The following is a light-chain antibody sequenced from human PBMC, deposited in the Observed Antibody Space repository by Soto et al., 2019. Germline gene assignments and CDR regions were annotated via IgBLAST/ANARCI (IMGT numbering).Light chain of an antibody. J-gene: IGKJ1*01. CDR1: QSVSSSY. Sequence: EIVLTQSPGTLSLSPGERATLSCRASQSVSSSYLAWYQQKPGQAPRLLIYGASSRATGIPDRLSGSGSGTDFTLTISRLEPEDFAVYYCQQYGSSPVEFGQGTKV. CDR3: QQYGSSPVE. V-gene: IGKV3-20*01. CDR2: GAS.